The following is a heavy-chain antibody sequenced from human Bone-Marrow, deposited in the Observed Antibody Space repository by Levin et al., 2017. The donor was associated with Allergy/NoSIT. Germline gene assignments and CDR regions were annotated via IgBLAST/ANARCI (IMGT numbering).Heavy chain of an antibody. Sequence: GESLKISCTGSGYSFTSYWIGWVRQMPGKGLEWMGTIYPGDSDTRYSPSFQGQVTISADKSINTAYLQWSSLKASDTAMYYCAREAYTSENDFDYWGQGTLVTVSS. CDR2: IYPGDSDT. CDR3: AREAYTSENDFDY. V-gene: IGHV5-51*01. CDR1: GYSFTSYW. D-gene: IGHD2-2*02. J-gene: IGHJ4*02.